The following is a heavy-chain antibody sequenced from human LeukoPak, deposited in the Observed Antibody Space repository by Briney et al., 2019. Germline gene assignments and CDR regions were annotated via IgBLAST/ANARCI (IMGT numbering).Heavy chain of an antibody. CDR1: GGSISSYY. J-gene: IGHJ4*02. CDR3: ATERRYSSGRWDYYFDN. V-gene: IGHV4-4*07. CDR2: IYTSGST. Sequence: SETLSLTCTVSGGSISSYYWSWIRQPAGKGLERIGRIYTSGSTNYNPSLKSRVTILVDTSQNQFSLKLSSVTAADTAVYYCATERRYSSGRWDYYFDNWGQGTLVTVSS. D-gene: IGHD6-19*01.